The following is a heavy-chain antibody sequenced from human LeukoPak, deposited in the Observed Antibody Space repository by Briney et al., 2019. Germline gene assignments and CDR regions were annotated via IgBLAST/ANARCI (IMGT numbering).Heavy chain of an antibody. CDR1: GYTFTSYG. CDR3: ARGRYEFGVYDSSGYSHD. V-gene: IGHV1-18*01. D-gene: IGHD3-22*01. CDR2: ISAYNGNT. Sequence: ASVKVSCKASGYTFTSYGISWVRQAPGQGLEWMGWISAYNGNTNYAQKLQGRVTMTTDTSTSTAYMELRSLRSDDTAVYYCARGRYEFGVYDSSGYSHDWGQGTLVTVYS. J-gene: IGHJ4*02.